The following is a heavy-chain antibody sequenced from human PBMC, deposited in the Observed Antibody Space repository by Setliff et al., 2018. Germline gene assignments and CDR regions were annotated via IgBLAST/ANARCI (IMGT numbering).Heavy chain of an antibody. CDR3: ARDRGRWDREAFDI. CDR1: GFTFSSYA. CDR2: ISDSGGNT. Sequence: ETLRLSCAASGFTFSSYAMTWVRQAPGKGLQWVSAISDSGGNTYYADSVKGRFTISRDNAKNSLYLQMNSLRAEDTAVYYCARDRGRWDREAFDIWGQGTMVTVSS. V-gene: IGHV3-21*01. J-gene: IGHJ3*02. D-gene: IGHD1-26*01.